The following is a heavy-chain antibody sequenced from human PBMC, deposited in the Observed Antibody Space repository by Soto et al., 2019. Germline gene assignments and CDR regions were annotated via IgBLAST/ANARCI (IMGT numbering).Heavy chain of an antibody. Sequence: PGGSLRLSCVASGFTFSTYTMSWVRQAPGKGLEWVSVISGSGGSSGPSYADSVQGRFSISRDNTRNTLYLQMNSLRGEDTAMYYCAKARCSTANCYVPEDRGQGTRVTVSS. J-gene: IGHJ4*02. CDR2: ISGSGGSSGP. CDR1: GFTFSTYT. CDR3: AKARCSTANCYVPED. V-gene: IGHV3-23*01. D-gene: IGHD2-2*01.